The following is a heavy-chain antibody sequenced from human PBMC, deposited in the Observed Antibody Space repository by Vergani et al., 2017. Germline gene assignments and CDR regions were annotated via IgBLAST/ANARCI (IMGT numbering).Heavy chain of an antibody. D-gene: IGHD2-15*01. Sequence: QVQLQESGPGLVKPSETLSLTCTVSGGSISSYYWSWIRQPPGKGLEWIGYIYYSGRTNYNPSLKSRVTISVDPSKNQFSLKLSSVTAADTAVYYCARGGARYCSGGSCGNWFDPWGQGTLVTVSS. CDR1: GGSISSYY. V-gene: IGHV4-59*01. CDR2: IYYSGRT. J-gene: IGHJ5*02. CDR3: ARGGARYCSGGSCGNWFDP.